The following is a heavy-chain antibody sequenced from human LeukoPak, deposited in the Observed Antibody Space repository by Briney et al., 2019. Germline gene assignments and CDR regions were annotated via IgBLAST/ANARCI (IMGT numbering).Heavy chain of an antibody. Sequence: SETLSLTCTVSGGSVTTKHWSWIRQPAGKGLEWIGRIQTTGSTNYNPTLESRVTMSVDTSKNQLSLRLTSVTAADTAVYYCASERRTSGFYSGTNNPFDVWGPGTMVTVSS. CDR1: GGSVTTKH. D-gene: IGHD3-22*01. CDR2: IQTTGST. J-gene: IGHJ3*01. CDR3: ASERRTSGFYSGTNNPFDV. V-gene: IGHV4-4*07.